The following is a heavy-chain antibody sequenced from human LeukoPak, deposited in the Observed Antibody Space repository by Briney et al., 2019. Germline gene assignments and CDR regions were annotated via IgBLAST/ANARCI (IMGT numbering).Heavy chain of an antibody. Sequence: GGSLRLSCAASGFTFRNAWMSWVRQAPGKGLEWVGRIKSKTDGGTTDYAAPVKGRFTISRDDSKNTLYLQMNSLKTEDTAVYYCTTGRSYSYYYYYGMDVWGQGTTVTVSS. J-gene: IGHJ6*02. V-gene: IGHV3-15*01. CDR1: GFTFRNAW. CDR3: TTGRSYSYYYYYGMDV. D-gene: IGHD1-26*01. CDR2: IKSKTDGGTT.